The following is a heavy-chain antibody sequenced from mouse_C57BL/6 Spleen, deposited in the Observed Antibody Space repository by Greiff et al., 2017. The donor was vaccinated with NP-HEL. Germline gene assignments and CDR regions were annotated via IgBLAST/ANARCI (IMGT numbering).Heavy chain of an antibody. V-gene: IGHV5-6*01. CDR2: ISSGGSYT. CDR1: GFTFSSYG. J-gene: IGHJ2*01. D-gene: IGHD2-3*01. Sequence: EVKLMESGGDLVKPGGSLKLSCAASGFTFSSYGMSWVRQTPDKRLEWVATISSGGSYTYYPDSVKGRFTISRDNAKNTLYLQRSSLKSEDTAMYYCARHWGDGYYPLFDYWGQGTTLTVSS. CDR3: ARHWGDGYYPLFDY.